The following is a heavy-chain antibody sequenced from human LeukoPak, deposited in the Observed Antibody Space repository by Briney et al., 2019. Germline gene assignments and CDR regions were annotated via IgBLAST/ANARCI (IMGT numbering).Heavy chain of an antibody. J-gene: IGHJ6*02. D-gene: IGHD6-6*01. CDR3: AVWTGIAASPDYYGMDV. CDR2: INPNSGGT. V-gene: IGHV1-2*04. Sequence: GASVKVSCTASGYTFTGYYMHWVRQAPGQGLEWMGWINPNSGGTNYAQKFQGWVTMTRDTSISTAYMELSRLRSDDTAVYYCAVWTGIAASPDYYGMDVWGQGTTVTVSS. CDR1: GYTFTGYY.